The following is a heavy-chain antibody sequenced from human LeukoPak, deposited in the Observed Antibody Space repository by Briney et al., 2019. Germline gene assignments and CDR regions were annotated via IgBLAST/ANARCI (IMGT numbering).Heavy chain of an antibody. V-gene: IGHV4-4*02. Sequence: PSETLSLTCAVSGGSISSSNWWSWARQPPGKGLEWIGEIYHSGSTNYNPSLKSRVTISVDTSKNQFSLKLSSVTAADTAVYYCARQWGGTAMVYFDYWGQGTLVTVSS. CDR1: GGSISSSNW. CDR2: IYHSGST. D-gene: IGHD5-18*01. J-gene: IGHJ4*02. CDR3: ARQWGGTAMVYFDY.